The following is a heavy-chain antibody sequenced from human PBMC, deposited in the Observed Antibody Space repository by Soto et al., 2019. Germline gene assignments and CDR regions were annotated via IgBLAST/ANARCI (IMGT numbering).Heavy chain of an antibody. V-gene: IGHV4-38-2*01. J-gene: IGHJ6*02. D-gene: IGHD3-10*01. CDR3: ARAGDTMVRGVIIMNYYGMDV. CDR2: IHHSGTT. Sequence: SETLSLTCAVSGYSISSGYYGGWIRQPPGRGLEWIGNIHHSGTTYYNPSLKSRVTISIDRSKNQFSLKLSSVTAADTAVYYCARAGDTMVRGVIIMNYYGMDVWGQGTTVTVSS. CDR1: GYSISSGYY.